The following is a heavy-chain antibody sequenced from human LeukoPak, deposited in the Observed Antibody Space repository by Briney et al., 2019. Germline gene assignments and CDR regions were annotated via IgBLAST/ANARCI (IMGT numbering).Heavy chain of an antibody. J-gene: IGHJ6*03. V-gene: IGHV3-48*03. CDR3: ARVSGSGTPVYYYSYMDV. CDR2: ISDSSFTT. D-gene: IGHD3-10*01. CDR1: GFTFSSYD. Sequence: PGRSLRLSCAVSGFTFSSYDMNWVRQAPGKGLEWVSYISDSSFTTYYADSVKGRFNISRDNAKNTLYLQMDSLRAEDTAIYYCARVSGSGTPVYYYSYMDVWGKGTTVIVSS.